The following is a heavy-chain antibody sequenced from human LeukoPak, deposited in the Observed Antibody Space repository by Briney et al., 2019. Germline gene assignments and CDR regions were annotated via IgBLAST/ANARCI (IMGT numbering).Heavy chain of an antibody. J-gene: IGHJ5*02. CDR2: INPNSGGT. CDR3: ARGSYDFWSGYYSGAGWFDP. Sequence: ASVKVSCKASGYTITGYYMHWVRQAPGQGLEWMGWINPNSGGTNYAQKFQGRVTMTRDTSISTAYMELSRLRSDDTAVYYCARGSYDFWSGYYSGAGWFDPWGQGTLVTVSS. V-gene: IGHV1-2*02. D-gene: IGHD3-3*01. CDR1: GYTITGYY.